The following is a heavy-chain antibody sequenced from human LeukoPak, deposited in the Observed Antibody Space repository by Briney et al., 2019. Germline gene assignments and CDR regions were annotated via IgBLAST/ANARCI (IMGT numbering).Heavy chain of an antibody. CDR1: GFTFSSYN. D-gene: IGHD6-13*01. CDR3: ARGRIAAAVNAFDI. Sequence: GGSLRLSCAASGFTFSSYNMNWVRQAPGKGLEWVSSISSSSSYIYYADSVKGRFTISRDNAKNSLYLQMNSLRAEDTAVYYCARGRIAAAVNAFDIWGQGTMVTVSS. V-gene: IGHV3-21*01. J-gene: IGHJ3*02. CDR2: ISSSSSYI.